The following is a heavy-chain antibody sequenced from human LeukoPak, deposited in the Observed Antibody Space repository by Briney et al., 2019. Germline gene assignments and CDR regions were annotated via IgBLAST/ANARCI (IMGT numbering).Heavy chain of an antibody. V-gene: IGHV1-18*01. Sequence: ASVKVSCKASGYTFTSYGISWVRQAPGQGLEWMGWISAYNGNTNYAQRFQGRVTMTTDTSTSTAYMELRSLRSDDTAVYYCAGSLGVPAAIEFPFDYWGQGTLVTVSS. CDR1: GYTFTSYG. D-gene: IGHD2-2*02. CDR2: ISAYNGNT. CDR3: AGSLGVPAAIEFPFDY. J-gene: IGHJ4*02.